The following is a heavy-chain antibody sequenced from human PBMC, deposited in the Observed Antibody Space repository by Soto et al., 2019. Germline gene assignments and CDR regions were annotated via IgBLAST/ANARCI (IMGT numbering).Heavy chain of an antibody. CDR3: AHSIGSGWGDYYYYGMDV. CDR1: GFSLSTSGVG. CDR2: IYWNDDK. Sequence: QITLKESGPTLVNPTQTLTLTCTFSGFSLSTSGVGVGWIRQPPGKALEWLALIYWNDDKRYSPSLKSRLTITKDTSKNQVVLTMTNMDPVDTATYYCAHSIGSGWGDYYYYGMDVWGQGTTVTVSS. D-gene: IGHD6-19*01. J-gene: IGHJ6*02. V-gene: IGHV2-5*01.